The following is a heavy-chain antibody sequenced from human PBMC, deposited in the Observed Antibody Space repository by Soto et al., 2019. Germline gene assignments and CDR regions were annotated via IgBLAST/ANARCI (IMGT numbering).Heavy chain of an antibody. Sequence: VGSLRLSCAASGFTFRTYYMIWVRQAPGKGLEWVSSISAGSTNIYYAPSVKGRFTISRDNAKNSLYLQINSLRVEDTAVYYCARQYPSSSRHFDHWGQGTLVTVSS. CDR3: ARQYPSSSRHFDH. CDR2: ISAGSTNI. D-gene: IGHD6-6*01. CDR1: GFTFRTYY. J-gene: IGHJ4*02. V-gene: IGHV3-21*01.